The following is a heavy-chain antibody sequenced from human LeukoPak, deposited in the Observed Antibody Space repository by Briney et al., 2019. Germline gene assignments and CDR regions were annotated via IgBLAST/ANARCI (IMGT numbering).Heavy chain of an antibody. CDR2: TSGYNGHT. D-gene: IGHD3-10*01. V-gene: IGHV1-18*01. CDR3: ARIQSAGTSDAFDI. CDR1: GYTFDTYG. Sequence: ASVKVSRKASGYTFDTYGISWVRQAPGQGLEWMGWTSGYNGHTKYAQKFHDRVTLTTDTSTSTAYMEMRSLRSDDTAVYYCARIQSAGTSDAFDIWGQGTMLTVS. J-gene: IGHJ3*02.